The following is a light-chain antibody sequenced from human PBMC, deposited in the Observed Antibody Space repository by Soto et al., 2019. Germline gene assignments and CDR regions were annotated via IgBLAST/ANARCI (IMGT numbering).Light chain of an antibody. Sequence: EIVLTQSPGTLSLSPGERATLSCRASQSVSNNYLAWYQQKPGQAPRLLIYGASSRATGIPDRFSGSGSGTDFTLTISRLEPEDFGIYYCHQYGTSPPTFGGGTKVDIK. CDR2: GAS. J-gene: IGKJ4*01. V-gene: IGKV3-20*01. CDR1: QSVSNNY. CDR3: HQYGTSPPT.